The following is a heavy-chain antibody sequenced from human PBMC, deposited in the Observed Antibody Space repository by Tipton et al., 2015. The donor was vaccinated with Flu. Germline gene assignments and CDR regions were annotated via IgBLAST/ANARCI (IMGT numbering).Heavy chain of an antibody. Sequence: TLSLTCTVSGGSLSSFYWTWIRQPAGKGLEWIGSIYYSGGTYYNPSLKSRVTISVDTSKNQFSLKLSSVTAADTAVYYCARLRANYYDSSGYSDYWGQGTLVTVSS. J-gene: IGHJ4*02. CDR1: GGSLSSFY. CDR2: IYYSGGT. V-gene: IGHV4-4*07. D-gene: IGHD3-22*01. CDR3: ARLRANYYDSSGYSDY.